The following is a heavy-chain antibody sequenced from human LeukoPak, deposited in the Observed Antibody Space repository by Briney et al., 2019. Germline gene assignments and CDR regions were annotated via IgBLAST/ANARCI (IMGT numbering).Heavy chain of an antibody. Sequence: PSETLSLTCTASGGSVTIGSYYWSWIRQPPGKGLEWIGCIYYSGNTDYNPSLKSRVTISVDTSKNQFSLKLNSVTAADTAVYFYARVYCYSSYWFDPWGQGTLVTVSS. CDR3: ARVYCYSSYWFDP. D-gene: IGHD2-21*01. V-gene: IGHV4-61*01. CDR2: IYYSGNT. J-gene: IGHJ5*02. CDR1: GGSVTIGSYY.